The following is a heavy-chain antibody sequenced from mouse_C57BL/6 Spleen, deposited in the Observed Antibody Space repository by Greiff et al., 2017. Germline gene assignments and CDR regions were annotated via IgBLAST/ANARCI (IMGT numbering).Heavy chain of an antibody. D-gene: IGHD2-3*01. J-gene: IGHJ4*01. CDR2: ISYDGSN. Sequence: EVQLQQSGPGLVKPSQSLSLTCSVTGYSITSGYYWNWIRQFPGNKLEWMGYISYDGSNNYNPSLKNRISITRDTSKNQFFLKLNSVTTEDTATYYCAAPFYDAYYYAMDYWGQGTSVTVSS. CDR3: AAPFYDAYYYAMDY. V-gene: IGHV3-6*01. CDR1: GYSITSGYY.